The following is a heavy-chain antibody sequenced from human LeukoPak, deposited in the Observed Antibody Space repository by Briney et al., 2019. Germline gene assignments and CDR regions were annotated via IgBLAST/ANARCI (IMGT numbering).Heavy chain of an antibody. CDR3: GRGPRVAAAGGPSYYFDS. CDR2: IYSGGST. D-gene: IGHD6-13*01. J-gene: IGHJ4*02. Sequence: DSGGGLVQPGGSLRLSCAASGFIVSDNYMSWVRQAPGKGLEWVSVIYSGGSTYYTDSVKGRFTISRDTSKNTVYLQMNNLRADDTALYYCGRGPRVAAAGGPSYYFDSWGQGTLVTVSS. V-gene: IGHV3-66*01. CDR1: GFIVSDNY.